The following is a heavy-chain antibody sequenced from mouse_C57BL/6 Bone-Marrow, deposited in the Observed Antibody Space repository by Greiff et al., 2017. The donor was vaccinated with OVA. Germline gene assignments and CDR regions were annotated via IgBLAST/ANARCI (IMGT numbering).Heavy chain of an antibody. D-gene: IGHD2-4*01. CDR3: AVNFYYEYVPGFAY. CDR2: IWTGGGT. Sequence: QVQLQQSGPGLVAPSQSLSITCTVSGFSLTSYAISWVRQPPGKGLEWLGVIWTGGGTNYNSALKSRLSISKDNSKSKVFLKMNSLQTDDTARYYCAVNFYYEYVPGFAYWGQGTLVTVSA. CDR1: GFSLTSYA. J-gene: IGHJ3*01. V-gene: IGHV2-9-1*01.